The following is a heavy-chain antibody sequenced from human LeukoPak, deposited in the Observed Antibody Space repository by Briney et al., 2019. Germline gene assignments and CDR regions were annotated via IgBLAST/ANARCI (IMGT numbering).Heavy chain of an antibody. Sequence: PGGSLRLSCAASGFRFNSYWMHWVRQAPGKGLVWVSRINTDGSSITYVDSVKGRFTISRDNAQNTLYLQMNNLRADDTAVYYCGRSGYMYDSGDWGQGTLVTVSS. CDR1: GFRFNSYW. CDR2: INTDGSSI. V-gene: IGHV3-74*03. J-gene: IGHJ4*02. D-gene: IGHD3-22*01. CDR3: GRSGYMYDSGD.